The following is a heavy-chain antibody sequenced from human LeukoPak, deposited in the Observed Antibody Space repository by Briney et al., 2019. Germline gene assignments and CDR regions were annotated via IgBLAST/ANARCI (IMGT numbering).Heavy chain of an antibody. CDR3: AKDGAATVVTNFDY. CDR1: GFTFDDYA. CDR2: ISWNSGSI. Sequence: GGSLRLSCAASGFTFDDYAMHWVRQAPGKGLEWVSGISWNSGSIGYADSVKGRFTISRDNAKNSLYLQMNSLRAEDTALYYCAKDGAATVVTNFDYWGQGTLVTVSS. D-gene: IGHD4-23*01. J-gene: IGHJ4*02. V-gene: IGHV3-9*01.